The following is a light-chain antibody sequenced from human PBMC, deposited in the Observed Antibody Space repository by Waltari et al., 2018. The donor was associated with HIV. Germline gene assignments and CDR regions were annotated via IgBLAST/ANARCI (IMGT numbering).Light chain of an antibody. CDR1: SSNIGADYD. CDR2: GNK. Sequence: QSVLTQPPSVSGAPGQRVTISCPGGSSNIGADYDVHWYQQIPGTAPKLIISGNKNRPSGVPDGFSASKSGASASLAITGLQAEDEADYFCQSYDRSLSASVVFGGGTKLTVL. V-gene: IGLV1-40*01. J-gene: IGLJ2*01. CDR3: QSYDRSLSASVV.